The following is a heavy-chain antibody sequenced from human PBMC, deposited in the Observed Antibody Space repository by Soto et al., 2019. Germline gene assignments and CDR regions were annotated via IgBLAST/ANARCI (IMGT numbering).Heavy chain of an antibody. Sequence: SETLSLTCAVSGGSISSNIYYWGWIRQPPGKGLEWVGSIDYSGSTYYNPSLNRRVTVSVDTSKNQFSLKVTAVTAADTAVYYCARLHGYCISSSCHGHYAMDVWGEANTVTVSS. V-gene: IGHV4-39*01. CDR2: IDYSGST. CDR1: GGSISSNIYY. D-gene: IGHD2-2*01. J-gene: IGHJ6*02. CDR3: ARLHGYCISSSCHGHYAMDV.